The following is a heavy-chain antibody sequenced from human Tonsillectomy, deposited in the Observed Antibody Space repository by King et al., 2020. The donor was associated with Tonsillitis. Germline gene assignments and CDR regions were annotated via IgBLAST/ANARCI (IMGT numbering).Heavy chain of an antibody. CDR2: VYYSGST. CDR1: SGSISSASYY. CDR3: ARIQWLANYYYYYMDV. V-gene: IGHV4-39*01. D-gene: IGHD6-19*01. Sequence: QLQESGPGLVKPSETLSLTCTVSSGSISSASYYWGWIRLPPGMGLEWIGSVYYSGSTYYNPSLKSRGTISVYTSKNHFYLKLSSVTAADTAVYYCARIQWLANYYYYYMDVWGKGTTVTVSS. J-gene: IGHJ6*03.